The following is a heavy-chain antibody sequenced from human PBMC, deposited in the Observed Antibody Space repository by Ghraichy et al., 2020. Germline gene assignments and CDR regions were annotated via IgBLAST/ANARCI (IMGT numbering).Heavy chain of an antibody. CDR2: ISHDGRNK. D-gene: IGHD3-3*01. J-gene: IGHJ4*02. CDR1: GFTFSSYG. V-gene: IGHV3-30*18. Sequence: GGSLRLSCAASGFTFSSYGIHWVRQAPGKGLEWVAGISHDGRNKDYVDSVRGRFTISRDNSKNTLYLQMNSLKTEDTAVYYCAKGIRFLEWLSAYDYCGQGTLVTVSP. CDR3: AKGIRFLEWLSAYDY.